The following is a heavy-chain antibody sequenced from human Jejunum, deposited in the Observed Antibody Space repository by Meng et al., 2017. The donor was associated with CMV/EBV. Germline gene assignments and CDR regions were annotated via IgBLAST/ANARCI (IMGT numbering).Heavy chain of an antibody. V-gene: IGHV1-69*10. J-gene: IGHJ4*02. D-gene: IGHD2/OR15-2a*01. CDR3: ARGRGNQPLFDF. CDR2: LIPVLNKA. Sequence: QVHLVQSGAEGKKPGSSVKVACKTSGGSFSTYTFSWVRQAPGQGLEWMGGLIPVLNKAKSAPRFQDRVTFTADETTTTAYMELSSLTFEDTAVYFCARGRGNQPLFDFWGQGTLVTVSS. CDR1: GGSFSTYT.